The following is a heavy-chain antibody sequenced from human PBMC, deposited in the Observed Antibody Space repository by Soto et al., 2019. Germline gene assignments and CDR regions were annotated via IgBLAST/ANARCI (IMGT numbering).Heavy chain of an antibody. CDR1: GFTFSGSA. V-gene: IGHV3-73*02. CDR2: IRNKANNYAT. CDR3: ARGVYDFWSGHPRGLDY. D-gene: IGHD3-3*01. Sequence: EVQLVESGGGLVQPGGSLKLSCAASGFTFSGSAMHWVRQASGKGLEWVGRIRNKANNYATAYAVSVKGRFTISRDDSRTTAYLQMNSLKTEDTAVYYCARGVYDFWSGHPRGLDYWGQGTVVTVSS. J-gene: IGHJ4*02.